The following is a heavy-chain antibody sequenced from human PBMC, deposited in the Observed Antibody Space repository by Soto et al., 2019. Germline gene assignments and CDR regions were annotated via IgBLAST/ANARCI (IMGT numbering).Heavy chain of an antibody. CDR1: GYTFTTYG. J-gene: IGHJ6*02. D-gene: IGHD3-9*01. Sequence: ASVKVSCKASGYTFTTYGISWVRQAPGQGLEWLGWINTHNGNTNYAQNLQGRVIMTADTSTSTAYMELRSLRSDDTAIYYCTREGSAPYFYYGMDAWGQGTTVTVSS. CDR3: TREGSAPYFYYGMDA. V-gene: IGHV1-18*01. CDR2: INTHNGNT.